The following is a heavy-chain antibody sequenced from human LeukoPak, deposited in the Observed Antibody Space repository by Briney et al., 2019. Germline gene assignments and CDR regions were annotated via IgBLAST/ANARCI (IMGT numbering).Heavy chain of an antibody. J-gene: IGHJ3*02. CDR3: AREAPLYYDILTGYYRTNAFDI. V-gene: IGHV3-23*01. CDR1: GFTFSSYA. CDR2: ISGSGGST. D-gene: IGHD3-9*01. Sequence: GGSLRLSCAASGFTFSSYAMSWVCQAPGKGLEWVSAISGSGGSTYYADSVKGRFTISRDNSKNTLYLQMNSLRAEDTAVYYCAREAPLYYDILTGYYRTNAFDIWGQGTMVTVSS.